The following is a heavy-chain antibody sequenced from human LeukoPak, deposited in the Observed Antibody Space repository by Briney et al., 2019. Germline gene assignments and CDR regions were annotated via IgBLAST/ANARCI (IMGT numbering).Heavy chain of an antibody. V-gene: IGHV1-69*13. CDR2: IIPIFGTA. D-gene: IGHD2-21*02. CDR1: GYTFTSYG. J-gene: IGHJ6*03. Sequence: SVKVSCKASGYTFTSYGISWVRQAPGQGLEWMGGIIPIFGTANYAQKFQGRVTITADESTSTAYMELSSLRSEDTAVYYCAGLAYCGGDCYSTNFYYYYMDVWGKGTTVTISS. CDR3: AGLAYCGGDCYSTNFYYYYMDV.